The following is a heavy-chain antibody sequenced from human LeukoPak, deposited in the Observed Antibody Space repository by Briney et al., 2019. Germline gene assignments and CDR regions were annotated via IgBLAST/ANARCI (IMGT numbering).Heavy chain of an antibody. CDR1: GFTFSSYA. CDR2: ISSSGGST. D-gene: IGHD2-2*01. J-gene: IGHJ4*02. V-gene: IGHV3-23*01. CDR3: AKGPSVVPAAPLDY. Sequence: GGSLRLSCATSGFTFSSYAMSWVRQAPGKGLEWVSAISSSGGSTYYADSVKGRFTISRDNSKNTLYLQMNSLRAEDTAVYYCAKGPSVVPAAPLDYWGQGTLVTVSS.